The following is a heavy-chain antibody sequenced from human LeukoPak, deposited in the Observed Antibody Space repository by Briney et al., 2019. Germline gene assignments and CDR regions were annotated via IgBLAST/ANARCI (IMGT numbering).Heavy chain of an antibody. J-gene: IGHJ5*02. V-gene: IGHV4-34*01. Sequence: SETLSLTCAVYGGSFSGYYWSWIRQPPGKGLEWIGEINHSGSTNYNPSLKSRVTISVDTSKNQFYLTLSSVTAADTAVYYCARGGARAPIAARPWWFDPWGQGTLVTVSS. D-gene: IGHD6-6*01. CDR3: ARGGARAPIAARPWWFDP. CDR2: INHSGST. CDR1: GGSFSGYY.